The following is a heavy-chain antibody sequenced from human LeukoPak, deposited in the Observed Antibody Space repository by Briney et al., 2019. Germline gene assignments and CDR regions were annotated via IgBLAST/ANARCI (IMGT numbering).Heavy chain of an antibody. CDR1: GFTFSGSA. J-gene: IGHJ4*02. Sequence: GGSLRLSCAASGFTFSGSAIHWVRQASGKGLEWVGRIRDKSNSYATAYAASVKGRFTISRDDSKNTAYLQMNSLKTEDTAVYYCTRQPNFDFWGQGTLVTVSS. CDR3: TRQPNFDF. V-gene: IGHV3-73*01. CDR2: IRDKSNSYAT.